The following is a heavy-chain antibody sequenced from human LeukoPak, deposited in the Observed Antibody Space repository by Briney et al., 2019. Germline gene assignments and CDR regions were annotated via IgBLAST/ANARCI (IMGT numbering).Heavy chain of an antibody. Sequence: GESLTISCKGSGYTFTSYWIGWVRQMPGKGLEWMGIIYPGDSDTRYSPSFQGQVTISADKSITTAYLHWSSLKASDTAMYYCARLGRYNWNYEGVYFDYWGQGTLVTVSS. CDR1: GYTFTSYW. CDR3: ARLGRYNWNYEGVYFDY. D-gene: IGHD1-7*01. V-gene: IGHV5-51*01. CDR2: IYPGDSDT. J-gene: IGHJ4*02.